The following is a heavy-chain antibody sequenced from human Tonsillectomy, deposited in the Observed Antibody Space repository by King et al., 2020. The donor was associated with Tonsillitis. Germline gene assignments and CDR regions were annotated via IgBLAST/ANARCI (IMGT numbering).Heavy chain of an antibody. J-gene: IGHJ4*02. CDR3: ARGNPQIDY. CDR1: GGSITGYY. CDR2: THFSGST. V-gene: IGHV4-59*01. Sequence: QLQESGPGLVKPSETLSLTCTVSGGSITGYYWSWIRQSPGKGLEWFGYTHFSGSTYYNPSLESRLTISLDTSKNQVFLKLSSVTAADTAVYYCARGNPQIDYWGQGTLVTVSS.